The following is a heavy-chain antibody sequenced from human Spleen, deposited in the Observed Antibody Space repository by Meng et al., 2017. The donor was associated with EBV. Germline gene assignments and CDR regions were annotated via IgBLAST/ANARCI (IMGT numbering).Heavy chain of an antibody. CDR2: IYESGTT. D-gene: IGHD3-10*01. CDR1: GGSISNSNW. Sequence: QVQLQEVGPGLVRPSGXLSLTCSVSGGSISNSNWWSWGRQPPGKGLEWIGEIYESGTTNYNQSLRSRVTMSIDESKNQFSLKLTSVTAADTAVYYCARDGRNGAYGSYWFDPWGRGTLVTVSS. V-gene: IGHV4-4*02. J-gene: IGHJ5*02. CDR3: ARDGRNGAYGSYWFDP.